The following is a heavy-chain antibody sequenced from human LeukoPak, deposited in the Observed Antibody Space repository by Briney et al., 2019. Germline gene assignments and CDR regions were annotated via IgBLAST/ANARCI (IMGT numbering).Heavy chain of an antibody. CDR3: AKDRHAPGRYCSSTTCFPFDS. CDR1: GFTFSNAW. D-gene: IGHD2-2*01. V-gene: IGHV3-23*01. Sequence: GGSLRLSCAASGFTFSNAWMSWVRQAPGKGLEWVSAISGSGGSTYYADSVKGRFTISRDNSKSTLYLQMNSLRAEDTAVYYCAKDRHAPGRYCSSTTCFPFDSWGQGTLVTVSS. J-gene: IGHJ5*01. CDR2: ISGSGGST.